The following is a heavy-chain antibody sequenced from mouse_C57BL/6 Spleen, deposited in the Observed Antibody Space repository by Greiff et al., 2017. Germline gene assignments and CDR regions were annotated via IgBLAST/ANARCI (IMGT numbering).Heavy chain of an antibody. CDR3: ERRKLSNYVGYYAMDY. Sequence: VQLQQSGPELVKPGASVKISCKASGYSFTDYNMNWVKQSNGKSLEWIGVINPNYGTTSYNQKFKGKATLTVDQSSSPAYMQLNSLTSEDSAVYYCERRKLSNYVGYYAMDYWGQGTSVTVSS. CDR2: INPNYGTT. CDR1: GYSFTDYN. J-gene: IGHJ4*01. D-gene: IGHD2-5*01. V-gene: IGHV1-39*01.